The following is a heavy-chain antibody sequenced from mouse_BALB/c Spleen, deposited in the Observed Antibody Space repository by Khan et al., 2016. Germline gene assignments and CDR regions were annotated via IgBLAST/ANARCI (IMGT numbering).Heavy chain of an antibody. D-gene: IGHD4-1*01. CDR3: ARDGGTGTLAY. CDR2: IRYSGNT. J-gene: IGHJ3*01. Sequence: EVQLVESGPSLVKPSQTLSLTCSVTGDSITSGYWNWIRKFPGNKFEYMGYIRYSGNTYYNPSLKSRISITQDTSKNQIYLQLNSVTTEDTATYYCARDGGTGTLAYWGQGTLVTVSA. CDR1: GDSITSGY. V-gene: IGHV3-8*02.